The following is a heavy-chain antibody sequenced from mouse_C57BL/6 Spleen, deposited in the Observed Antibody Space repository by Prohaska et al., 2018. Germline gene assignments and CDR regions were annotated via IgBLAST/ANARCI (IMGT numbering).Heavy chain of an antibody. J-gene: IGHJ4*01. V-gene: IGHV1-7*01. Sequence: KFKDKATLTADKSSSTAYMQLSSLTYEDSAVYYCARRGIYYDAMDYWGQGTSVTVSS. CDR3: ARRGIYYDAMDY. D-gene: IGHD2-1*01.